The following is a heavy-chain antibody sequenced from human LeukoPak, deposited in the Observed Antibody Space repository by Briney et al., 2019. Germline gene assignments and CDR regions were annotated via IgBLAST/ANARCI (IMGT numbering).Heavy chain of an antibody. Sequence: SVKVSCKASGGTFSSYAISWVRQAPGQGLEWMGRIIPILGIANYAQKFQGRVTITADKSTSTAYMELSSLRSEDTAVYYCARGSMVRGVIVAVYPFDYWGQGTLVTVSS. D-gene: IGHD3-10*01. J-gene: IGHJ4*02. CDR1: GGTFSSYA. CDR2: IIPILGIA. CDR3: ARGSMVRGVIVAVYPFDY. V-gene: IGHV1-69*04.